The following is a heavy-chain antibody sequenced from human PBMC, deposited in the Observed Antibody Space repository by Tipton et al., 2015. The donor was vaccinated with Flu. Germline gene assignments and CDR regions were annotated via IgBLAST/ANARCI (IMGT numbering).Heavy chain of an antibody. Sequence: TLSLTCAVYGGSFSGYYWSWIRQPPGKRLEWIGEINHSGSTNYNPSLKSRVTISVDTSKNQFSLKLSSVTAADTAVYYCARGHTAMVGSLYYYGMDVWGQGTTVTVSS. J-gene: IGHJ6*02. CDR1: GGSFSGYY. V-gene: IGHV4-34*01. CDR3: ARGHTAMVGSLYYYGMDV. D-gene: IGHD5-18*01. CDR2: INHSGST.